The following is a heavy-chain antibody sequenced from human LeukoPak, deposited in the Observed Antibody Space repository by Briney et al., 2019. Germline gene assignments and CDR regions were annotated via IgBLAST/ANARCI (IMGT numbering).Heavy chain of an antibody. Sequence: PGGSLRLSCAASGFTFTTNWMTWVRQAPGKGLEWVATINQDGSEKYYVDSVKGRFTISRDNAKNSLFLQMNSLRAEDTAVYYCARDSSYGGFDYWGQGTLVTVSS. CDR3: ARDSSYGGFDY. D-gene: IGHD3-10*01. CDR1: GFTFTTNW. CDR2: INQDGSEK. V-gene: IGHV3-7*01. J-gene: IGHJ4*02.